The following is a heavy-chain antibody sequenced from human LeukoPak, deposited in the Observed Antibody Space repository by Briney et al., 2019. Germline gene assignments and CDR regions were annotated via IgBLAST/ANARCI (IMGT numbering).Heavy chain of an antibody. Sequence: ASVKVSCKVSGYTLTELSMHWVRQAPGKGLEWMGGFHPEDGETIYAQKFQGRVTMTEDTSTDTAYMELSSLRSEDTAVYYCATVHRMATEAYYFDYWRQGTLVTVSS. CDR2: FHPEDGET. CDR1: GYTLTELS. V-gene: IGHV1-24*01. CDR3: ATVHRMATEAYYFDY. D-gene: IGHD5-24*01. J-gene: IGHJ4*02.